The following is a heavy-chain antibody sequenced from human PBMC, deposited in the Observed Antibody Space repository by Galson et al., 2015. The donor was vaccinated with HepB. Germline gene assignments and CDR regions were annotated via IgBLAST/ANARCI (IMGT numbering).Heavy chain of an antibody. CDR2: IKQDGSEK. Sequence: SLRLSCAASGFTFSSYWMSWVRQAPGKGLEWVANIKQDGSEKYYVDSVKGRFTISRDNAKNSLYLQMNSLRAEDTAVYYCARDYGTYCGGDCCVDYWGQGTLVTVSS. CDR3: ARDYGTYCGGDCCVDY. V-gene: IGHV3-7*01. CDR1: GFTFSSYW. J-gene: IGHJ4*02. D-gene: IGHD2-21*01.